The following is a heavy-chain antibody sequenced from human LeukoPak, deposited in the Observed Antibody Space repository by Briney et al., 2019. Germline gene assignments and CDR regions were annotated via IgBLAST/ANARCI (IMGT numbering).Heavy chain of an antibody. V-gene: IGHV4-4*07. J-gene: IGHJ4*02. CDR1: GGSISSYY. CDR2: IYGTGST. Sequence: AETLSLTCTVSGGSISSYYWSWIRQPAGKGLEWIGRIYGTGSTNYNPSLKSRVTMSVDTSKNQFSLRLRSVTAADTAVYYCARQIASAGTAGFDFWGQGALVTVSS. CDR3: ARQIASAGTAGFDF. D-gene: IGHD6-13*01.